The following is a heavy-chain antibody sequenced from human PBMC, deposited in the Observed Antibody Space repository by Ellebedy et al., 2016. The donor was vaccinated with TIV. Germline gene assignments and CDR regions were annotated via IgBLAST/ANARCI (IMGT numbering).Heavy chain of an antibody. D-gene: IGHD5-18*01. Sequence: MPSETLSLTCTVSRDSISSRRYFWEWIRQPPGKGLEWIGSVFYNGTTYYNPSLKSRLAISIDTSKNQFSLTLASVTAADTAMYYCARDVSGYTFGFDGGMDVWGQGTTVTVSS. CDR2: VFYNGTT. CDR3: ARDVSGYTFGFDGGMDV. V-gene: IGHV4-39*07. J-gene: IGHJ6*02. CDR1: RDSISSRRYF.